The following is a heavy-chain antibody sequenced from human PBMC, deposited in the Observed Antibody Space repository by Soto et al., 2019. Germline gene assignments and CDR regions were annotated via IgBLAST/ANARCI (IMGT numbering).Heavy chain of an antibody. D-gene: IGHD3-22*01. J-gene: IGHJ4*02. CDR2: VSYDGNNQ. V-gene: IGHV3-30-3*01. CDR1: GFIFSNYA. CDR3: ARDRVYYYDNSGYYNFDY. Sequence: QVQLVESGGGVVQPGRSLRVSCAASGFIFSNYAIHWVRQAPGKGLEWVAVVSYDGNNQFYAESVKGRFTISRDSSKTTLYLQMNNLREEDTAVYYCARDRVYYYDNSGYYNFDYWGQGTLVIVSS.